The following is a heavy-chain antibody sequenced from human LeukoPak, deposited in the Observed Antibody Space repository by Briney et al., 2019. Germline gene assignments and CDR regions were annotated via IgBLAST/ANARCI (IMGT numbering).Heavy chain of an antibody. CDR3: ARDRIAAAGTWGDNYFDY. CDR2: IKQDGSEK. D-gene: IGHD6-13*01. J-gene: IGHJ4*02. V-gene: IGHV3-7*01. CDR1: GFTFSSYW. Sequence: GRSLRLSCAASGFTFSSYWMSWVRQAPGKGLEWVANIKQDGSEKYYADSVKGRFSISRDNAKNSLYLQMNSLRAEDTAVYYCARDRIAAAGTWGDNYFDYWGQGTLVTVSS.